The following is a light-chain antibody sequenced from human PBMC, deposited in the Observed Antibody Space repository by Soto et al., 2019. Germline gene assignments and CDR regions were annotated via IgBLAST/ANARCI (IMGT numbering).Light chain of an antibody. CDR1: QSIVTY. CDR3: QQSYSTPRVT. CDR2: AAS. J-gene: IGKJ5*01. Sequence: DIQMTQSPSSLSASVGDRVTITCLASQSIVTYLNWYLQKPGKAPKLLIYAASSLQSGVPSRFSGSGSGTDFILTISSLQPEDFATYYCQQSYSTPRVTFGQGTRLEI. V-gene: IGKV1-39*01.